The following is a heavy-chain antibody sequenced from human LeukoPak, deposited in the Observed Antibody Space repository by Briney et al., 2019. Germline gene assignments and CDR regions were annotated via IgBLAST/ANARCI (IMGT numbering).Heavy chain of an antibody. J-gene: IGHJ5*02. V-gene: IGHV1-69*05. D-gene: IGHD2-2*01. CDR3: AKGKDIVVVPAAMPTWFDP. Sequence: SVKVSCKASGGTFSSYAISWVRQAPGQGLEWMGGIIHIFGTANYAQKFQGRVTITTDESTSTAYMELSSLRSEDTAVYYCAKGKDIVVVPAAMPTWFDPWGQGTLVTVSS. CDR1: GGTFSSYA. CDR2: IIHIFGTA.